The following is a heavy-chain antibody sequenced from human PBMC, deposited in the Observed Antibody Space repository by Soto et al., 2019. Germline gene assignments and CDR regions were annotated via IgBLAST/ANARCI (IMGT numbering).Heavy chain of an antibody. D-gene: IGHD6-19*01. CDR1: GFTFSSYW. J-gene: IGHJ4*02. CDR3: ARERYSSGWFSGDY. Sequence: ESGGGLVQPGGSLGLSCAASGFTFSSYWMSWVRQAPGKGLEWVASIKQDGSEKYYVDSVKGRFTISRDNAKNSLYLQMNSLRAEDTALYYCARERYSSGWFSGDYWGQGTLVTVSS. CDR2: IKQDGSEK. V-gene: IGHV3-7*05.